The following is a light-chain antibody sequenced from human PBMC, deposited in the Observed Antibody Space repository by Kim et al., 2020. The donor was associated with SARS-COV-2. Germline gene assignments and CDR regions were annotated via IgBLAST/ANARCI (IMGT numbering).Light chain of an antibody. J-gene: IGKJ3*01. Sequence: DIQMTQSPSTLSASVGDRVTISCRASQSISTWLAWYQQKPGKAPKLLIYKASSLESGVPSRFSGSGSGTDFTLTINSLHPDDFATYYCQQYNAFPFTFGPGTKVDIK. V-gene: IGKV1-5*03. CDR3: QQYNAFPFT. CDR1: QSISTW. CDR2: KAS.